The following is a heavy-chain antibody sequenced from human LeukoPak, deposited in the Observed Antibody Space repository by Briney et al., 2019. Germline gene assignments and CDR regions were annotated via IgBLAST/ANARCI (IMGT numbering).Heavy chain of an antibody. CDR1: GYSITSYW. D-gene: IGHD3-22*01. CDR3: AILSYYYDSSGYPALDY. J-gene: IGHJ4*02. CDR2: IYPGDSDT. Sequence: GASLKISCKGSGYSITSYWICWVRPMPGKGLEWMGIIYPGDSDTRYSPSFQGQVTISADKSISTAYPQWSSLKASVTAMCYCAILSYYYDSSGYPALDYWGQGTRVTVA. V-gene: IGHV5-51*01.